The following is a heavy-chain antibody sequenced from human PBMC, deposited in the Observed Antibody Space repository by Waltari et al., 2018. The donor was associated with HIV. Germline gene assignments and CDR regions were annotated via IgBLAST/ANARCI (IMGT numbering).Heavy chain of an antibody. CDR3: VKERGPFNGFDI. J-gene: IGHJ3*02. CDR2: IWSDGYNK. V-gene: IGHV3-33*06. CDR1: GFTLRSYG. Sequence: QVYLMESGGGVVQPGGSPQLSRAASGFTLRSYGMHWVRQAPGKGLEWVAVIWSDGYNKFYADSVRGRFTFSRDNSKYTLSLQMNSLRAEDTALYYCVKERGPFNGFDIWGQGTMVTVSS. D-gene: IGHD3-16*01.